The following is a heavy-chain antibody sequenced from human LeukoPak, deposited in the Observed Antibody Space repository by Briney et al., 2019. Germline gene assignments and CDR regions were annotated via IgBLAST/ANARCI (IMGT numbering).Heavy chain of an antibody. CDR1: GFTFRDYY. J-gene: IGHJ4*02. CDR3: ARDSGHVDTAMAHDY. Sequence: GGSLRLSCTASGFTFRDYYVTWIRQAPGKGLERVSYIRSTGSSTAYADSVKGRFGISRDNAKNSLYLQMNSLRAEDTAVYYCARDSGHVDTAMAHDYWGQGTLVTVSS. CDR2: IRSTGSST. D-gene: IGHD5-18*01. V-gene: IGHV3-11*04.